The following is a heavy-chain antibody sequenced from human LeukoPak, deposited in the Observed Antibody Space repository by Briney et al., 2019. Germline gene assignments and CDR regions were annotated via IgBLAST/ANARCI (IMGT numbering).Heavy chain of an antibody. CDR1: GYTFTSYY. V-gene: IGHV1-46*01. CDR2: INPSGGST. CDR3: ARGPSSSSGYYYYYYMDV. Sequence: ASVKVSCKASGYTFTSYYMHWVRQAPGQGLGWMGIINPSGGSTSYAQKFQGRVTMTRDMSTSTVYMELSSLRSEDTAVYYCARGPSSSSGYYYYYYMDVWGKGTTVTVS. D-gene: IGHD6-6*01. J-gene: IGHJ6*03.